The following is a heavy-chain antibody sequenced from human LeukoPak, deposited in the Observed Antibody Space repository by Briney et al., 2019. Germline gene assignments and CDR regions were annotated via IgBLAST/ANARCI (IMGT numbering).Heavy chain of an antibody. V-gene: IGHV3-74*01. CDR2: IKSDESSA. CDR3: AAVGWVGGTTPQNFHR. J-gene: IGHJ4*02. CDR1: GFTITNNW. Sequence: GGSLRLSCVPSGFTITNNWMYWVRQAPGRGPVWISRIKSDESSAVYADSVKGRFSISRDNSKNTLYLQMNSLTVEDTAVYYCAAVGWVGGTTPQNFHRWGQGTLVTVSS. D-gene: IGHD1-1*01.